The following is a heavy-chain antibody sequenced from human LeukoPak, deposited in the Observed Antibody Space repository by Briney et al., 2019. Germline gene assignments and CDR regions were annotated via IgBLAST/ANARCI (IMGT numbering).Heavy chain of an antibody. CDR1: GFTFSSYN. J-gene: IGHJ4*02. CDR3: ARVSGYYDSSGYYDY. Sequence: GGSLRLSCAASGFTFSSYNMNWVRQAPGKGLEWVSSISSSSSYIFYADSVKGRFTISRDNAKNSLYLQMNSPRAEDTAVYYCARVSGYYDSSGYYDYWGQGTLVTVSS. V-gene: IGHV3-21*01. CDR2: ISSSSSYI. D-gene: IGHD3-22*01.